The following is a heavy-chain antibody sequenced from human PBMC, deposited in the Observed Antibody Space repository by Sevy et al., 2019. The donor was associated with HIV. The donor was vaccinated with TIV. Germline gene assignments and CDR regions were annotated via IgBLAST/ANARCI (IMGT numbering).Heavy chain of an antibody. D-gene: IGHD2-21*02. Sequence: GGSLRLSCAASGFIFSSYEMSWVRQAPGKGLEWVSHISQSGGTTYYSDSVKGRFTISRDNAKNSLYLQMNSLRAEDTAVYYCAAGTVVTPYWFDPWGQGTLVTVSS. CDR3: AAGTVVTPYWFDP. CDR1: GFIFSSYE. CDR2: ISQSGGTT. J-gene: IGHJ5*02. V-gene: IGHV3-48*03.